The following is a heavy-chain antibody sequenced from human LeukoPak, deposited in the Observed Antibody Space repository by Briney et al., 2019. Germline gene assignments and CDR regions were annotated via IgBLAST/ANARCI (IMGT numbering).Heavy chain of an antibody. CDR3: ARRSQIFGVESNFDY. Sequence: PSETLSLTCTVSGGSISSSSYYWGWIRQPPGKGLEWIGSIYYSGSTYYNPSLKSRVTISVDTSKNQFSLKLSSVTAADTAVYYCARRSQIFGVESNFDYWGQGTLVTVSS. CDR1: GGSISSSSYY. V-gene: IGHV4-39*01. J-gene: IGHJ4*02. D-gene: IGHD3-3*01. CDR2: IYYSGST.